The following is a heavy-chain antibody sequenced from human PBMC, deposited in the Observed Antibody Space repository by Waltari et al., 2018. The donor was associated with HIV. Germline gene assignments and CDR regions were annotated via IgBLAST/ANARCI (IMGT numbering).Heavy chain of an antibody. D-gene: IGHD6-13*01. J-gene: IGHJ6*02. CDR1: GFTFSNYA. CDR2: ISGSGYST. CDR3: VKEHQYSHTWYSFYGMDV. V-gene: IGHV3-23*01. Sequence: LESGGGLVQPGGSLRLSCAASGFTFSNYALNWVRQAPGKGLEWVSAISGSGYSTYYADSVKGRLTISRDNSKNKLYLQMNSLRAEDTAVYFCVKEHQYSHTWYSFYGMDVWGQGTTVTVSS.